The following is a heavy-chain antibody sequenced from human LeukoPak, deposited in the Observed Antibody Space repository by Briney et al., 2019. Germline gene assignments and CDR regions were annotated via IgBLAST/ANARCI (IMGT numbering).Heavy chain of an antibody. CDR3: ARDPYYDFWSGNYYYMDV. Sequence: GGSLRLSCAASGFTFSSYGMHWVRQAPGKGLEWVAFIRYDGSNKYYADSVKGRFTISRDNSKNTLYLQMNSLRAEDTAVYYCARDPYYDFWSGNYYYMDVWGKGTTVTVSS. V-gene: IGHV3-30*02. J-gene: IGHJ6*03. CDR1: GFTFSSYG. D-gene: IGHD3-3*01. CDR2: IRYDGSNK.